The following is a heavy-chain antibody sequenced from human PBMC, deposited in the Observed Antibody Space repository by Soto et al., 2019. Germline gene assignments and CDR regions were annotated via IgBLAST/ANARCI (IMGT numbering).Heavy chain of an antibody. J-gene: IGHJ4*02. CDR2: ISFDGSNK. Sequence: GGSLRLSCAASGFPFSSFPIHWVRQAPGKGLEWVAVISFDGSNKDYADSVKGRFTISRDNSKNTLFLQMNSLRAEDTAVYYCAREANYFDGSGSVDFDYWGQGTLVTVSS. D-gene: IGHD3-22*01. CDR1: GFPFSSFP. CDR3: AREANYFDGSGSVDFDY. V-gene: IGHV3-30*04.